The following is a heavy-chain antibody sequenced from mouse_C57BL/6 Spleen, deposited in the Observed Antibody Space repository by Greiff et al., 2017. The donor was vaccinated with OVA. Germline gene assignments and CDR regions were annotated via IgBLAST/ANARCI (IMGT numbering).Heavy chain of an antibody. CDR1: GYTFTSYW. V-gene: IGHV1-69*01. J-gene: IGHJ2*01. CDR3: ARGGGTEGFDY. Sequence: VQLQQPGAELVMPGASVKLSCKASGYTFTSYWMHWVKQRPGQGLEWIGEIDPSDSYPNYNQKFKGKSTLTVDKSSSTAYMQLSSLTSEDSAVYYCARGGGTEGFDYWGQGTTLTVSS. CDR2: IDPSDSYP. D-gene: IGHD1-1*02.